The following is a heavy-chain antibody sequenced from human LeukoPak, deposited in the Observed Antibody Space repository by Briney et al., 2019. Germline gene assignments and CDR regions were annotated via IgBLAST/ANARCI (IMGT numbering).Heavy chain of an antibody. J-gene: IGHJ4*02. CDR3: ARESPTRGLGSGSCNY. CDR2: MNPNSGNT. V-gene: IGHV1-8*02. Sequence: ASVKVSCKASGGTFSSYAISWVRQAPGQGLEWMGWMNPNSGNTGYAQKFQGRVTMTRNTSISTAYMELSSLRSEDTAVYYCARESPTRGLGSGSCNYWGQGTLVTVSS. CDR1: GGTFSSYA. D-gene: IGHD3-10*01.